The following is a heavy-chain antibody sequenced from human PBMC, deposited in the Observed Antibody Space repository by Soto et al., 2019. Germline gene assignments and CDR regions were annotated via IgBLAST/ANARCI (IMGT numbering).Heavy chain of an antibody. Sequence: PSETLSLTCAVYGGSFSGYYWSGIRQHPGKGLEWIGEINHSGSTNYTPSLKSRVTISVDTSKNQFSLKLSSVPAADTAVYYCASGSSWFGEYFQHWGQGTLVTVSS. D-gene: IGHD6-13*01. CDR1: GGSFSGYY. V-gene: IGHV4-34*01. CDR3: ASGSSWFGEYFQH. CDR2: INHSGST. J-gene: IGHJ1*01.